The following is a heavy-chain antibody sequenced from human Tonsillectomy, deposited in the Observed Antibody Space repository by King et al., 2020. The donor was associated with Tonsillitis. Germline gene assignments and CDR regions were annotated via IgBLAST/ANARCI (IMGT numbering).Heavy chain of an antibody. CDR3: ARSLFGRAGYDY. Sequence: VQLPQWGAGLLPPSEPLSLPCAVSGGSFRGSSWSWIRQPPGKGLEWIGEINHSGSTNYNPSLKSRVTISVDTSKNQFSLKLSSVTAADTAVYYCARSLFGRAGYDYWGQGTLVTVSS. D-gene: IGHD5-24*01. CDR1: GGSFRGSS. CDR2: INHSGST. V-gene: IGHV4-34*01. J-gene: IGHJ4*02.